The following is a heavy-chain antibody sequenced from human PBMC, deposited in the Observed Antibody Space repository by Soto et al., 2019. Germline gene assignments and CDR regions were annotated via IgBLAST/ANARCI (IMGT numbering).Heavy chain of an antibody. J-gene: IGHJ4*02. CDR3: ARGWGYDSTDYYYAY. CDR1: GGSFNRHT. CDR2: IIPIFGTA. V-gene: IGHV1-69*01. D-gene: IGHD3-22*01. Sequence: QVQLVQSGAEVRKPGSSVRVSCKASGGSFNRHTISWVRQAPGQGLKWMGGIIPIFGTANHAQKFQGRVTIIADESTSTVYMELSSLRSDDTAIYYCARGWGYDSTDYYYAYWGQGTLVIVSS.